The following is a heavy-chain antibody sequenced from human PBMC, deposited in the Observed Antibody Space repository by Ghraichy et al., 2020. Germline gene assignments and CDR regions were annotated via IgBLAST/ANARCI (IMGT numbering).Heavy chain of an antibody. CDR3: AREENSNYDYVWGSYRPHDAFDI. CDR2: ISYDGSNK. Sequence: GGSLRLSCAASGFTFSSYAMHWVRQAPGKGLEWVAVISYDGSNKYYADSVKGRFTISRDNSKNTLYLQMNSLRAEDTAVYYCAREENSNYDYVWGSYRPHDAFDIWGQGTMVTVSS. CDR1: GFTFSSYA. J-gene: IGHJ3*02. D-gene: IGHD3-16*02. V-gene: IGHV3-30-3*01.